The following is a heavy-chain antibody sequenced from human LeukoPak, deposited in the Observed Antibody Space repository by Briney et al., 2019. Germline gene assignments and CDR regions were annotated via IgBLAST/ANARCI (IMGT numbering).Heavy chain of an antibody. Sequence: KTSETLSLTCAVSGYSISSGYYWGWIRQPPGKGLVWIGSIYHSGSTYYSPSLKSRVTISVDTSKNQFSLKLSSVTAADTAVYYCARRGGTTPRAFDIWGQGTMVTVSS. CDR1: GYSISSGYY. V-gene: IGHV4-38-2*01. CDR3: ARRGGTTPRAFDI. CDR2: IYHSGST. D-gene: IGHD3-10*01. J-gene: IGHJ3*02.